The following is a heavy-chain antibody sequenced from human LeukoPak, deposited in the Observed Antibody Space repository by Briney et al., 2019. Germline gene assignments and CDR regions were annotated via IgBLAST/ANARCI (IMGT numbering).Heavy chain of an antibody. CDR1: GGSISSGSYY. V-gene: IGHV4-61*02. Sequence: SQTLSLTCTVSGGSISSGSYYWSWIRQSAGKGLEWIGRIYTSGSTNYNPSLKSRVTISADTSKNQFSLKLSSVTAADTAVYYCATATCGGDCYYIDYWGQGTLVTVSS. CDR3: ATATCGGDCYYIDY. J-gene: IGHJ4*02. CDR2: IYTSGST. D-gene: IGHD2-21*01.